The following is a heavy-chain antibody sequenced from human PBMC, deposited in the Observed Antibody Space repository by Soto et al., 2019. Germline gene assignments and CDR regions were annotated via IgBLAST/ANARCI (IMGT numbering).Heavy chain of an antibody. V-gene: IGHV3-11*05. J-gene: IGHJ4*02. Sequence: QVQLVESGGGLVKPGGSLRLSSAASGFTLSDYYMSWIRLAPGKGLEWVSYISSSSSYTNYADSVKGRFTISRDNAKNSLYLQMNSLRAEDTAVYYCAREKSWDDYWGQGTLVTVSS. D-gene: IGHD6-13*01. CDR1: GFTLSDYY. CDR3: AREKSWDDY. CDR2: ISSSSSYT.